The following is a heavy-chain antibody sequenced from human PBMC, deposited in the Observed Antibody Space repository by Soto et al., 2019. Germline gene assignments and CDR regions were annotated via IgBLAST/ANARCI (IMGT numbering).Heavy chain of an antibody. V-gene: IGHV1-69*01. D-gene: IGHD3-16*02. CDR2: FIPIFGST. Sequence: QVHLVQSGAEVKRPGSSVKVSCKASGGTFSNYPINWVRQAPGQGLEWMGGFIPIFGSTHYAQKFQGRVTINADASTNTEFLELSDLRSDDRAVYYCTRGGANRSHLLSYYLGQGTLVTVSS. CDR3: TRGGANRSHLLSYY. CDR1: GGTFSNYP. J-gene: IGHJ4*02.